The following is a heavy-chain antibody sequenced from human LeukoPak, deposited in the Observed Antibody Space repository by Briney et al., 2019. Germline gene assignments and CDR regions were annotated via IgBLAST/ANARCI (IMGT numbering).Heavy chain of an antibody. J-gene: IGHJ4*02. CDR3: ARLEVGDIVVVPAAETYYFDY. CDR2: IYYSGST. CDR1: GGSISSSSYY. D-gene: IGHD2-2*01. V-gene: IGHV4-39*01. Sequence: PSETLSLTXTVSGGSISSSSYYWGWIGQPPGKGLEWIGSIYYSGSTYYNPSLKSRVTISVDTSKNQFSLKLSSVTAADTAVYYCARLEVGDIVVVPAAETYYFDYWGQGTLVTVSS.